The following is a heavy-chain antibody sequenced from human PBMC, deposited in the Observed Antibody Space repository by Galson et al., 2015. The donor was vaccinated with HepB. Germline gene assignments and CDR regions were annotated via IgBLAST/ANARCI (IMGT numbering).Heavy chain of an antibody. J-gene: IGHJ4*02. V-gene: IGHV1-46*01. D-gene: IGHD2-15*01. CDR1: GYTFTNYY. Sequence: SVKVSCKASGYTFTNYYIHWVRQAPGQGLECMGMISPSDGYTTYEQKFQGRVTMTRDTSTSTVYMELSSLRSEDTAVYYCAREDCSGGSCYSPFDYWGQGTLVTVSS. CDR2: ISPSDGYT. CDR3: AREDCSGGSCYSPFDY.